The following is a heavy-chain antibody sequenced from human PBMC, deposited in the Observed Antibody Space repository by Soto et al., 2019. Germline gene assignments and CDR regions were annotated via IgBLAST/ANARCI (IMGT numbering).Heavy chain of an antibody. CDR1: GFTFTNYW. CDR2: IDGVGAGT. V-gene: IGHV3-74*01. CDR3: TTVFDY. J-gene: IGHJ4*02. Sequence: LRLSCAASGFTFTNYWMHWVRQVPGKGLVWVSRIDGVGAGTSYSDSVRGRFTISRDNAENMLYLQMNSLRAEDTAVYYCTTVFDYWGQGTLVTVSS.